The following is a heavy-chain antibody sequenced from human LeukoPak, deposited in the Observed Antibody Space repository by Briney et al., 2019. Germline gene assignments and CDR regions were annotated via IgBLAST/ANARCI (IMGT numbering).Heavy chain of an antibody. D-gene: IGHD4-17*01. CDR3: ARVSDGDYDY. CDR2: IYYSGST. J-gene: IGHJ4*02. Sequence: SETLSLTCTVSGGSISSYYWSCIRQPPGKGLEWIGYIYYSGSTNYNPSLKSRVTISVDTSKNQFSLKLSSVTAADTAVYYCARVSDGDYDYWGQGTLVTVSS. V-gene: IGHV4-59*01. CDR1: GGSISSYY.